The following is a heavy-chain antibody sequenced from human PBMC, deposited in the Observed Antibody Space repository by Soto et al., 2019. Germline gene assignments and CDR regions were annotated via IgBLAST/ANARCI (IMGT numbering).Heavy chain of an antibody. CDR1: AFTFSIYG. Sequence: SRGSLRVSWVSSAFTFSIYGMPRVGQAPGKGPDWVAVISYDGSNKYYADSVKGRFTISRDNSKNTLYLQMNSLRAEDTAVYYCAKDSSHAAEDGYYHYGMNVWGQGTTVTVSS. CDR3: AKDSSHAAEDGYYHYGMNV. V-gene: IGHV3-30*18. J-gene: IGHJ6*01. D-gene: IGHD6-13*01. CDR2: ISYDGSNK.